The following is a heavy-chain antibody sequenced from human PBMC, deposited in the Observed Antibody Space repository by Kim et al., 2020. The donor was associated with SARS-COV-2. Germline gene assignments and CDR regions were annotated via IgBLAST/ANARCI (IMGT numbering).Heavy chain of an antibody. CDR1: GGSISSSNW. V-gene: IGHV4-4*02. J-gene: IGHJ5*02. CDR3: ARAVLWFGENSHLKCDP. CDR2: IYHSGST. Sequence: SETLSLTCAVSGGSISSSNWWSWVRQPPGKGLEWIGEIYHSGSTNYNPSLKSRVTISVDKSKNQFSLKLSSVTAADTAMYYCARAVLWFGENSHLKCDPWGQGTLVTVSS. D-gene: IGHD3-10*01.